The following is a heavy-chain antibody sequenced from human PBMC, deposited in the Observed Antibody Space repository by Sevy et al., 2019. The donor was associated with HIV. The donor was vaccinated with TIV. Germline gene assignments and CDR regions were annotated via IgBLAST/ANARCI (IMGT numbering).Heavy chain of an antibody. CDR3: VRGPNCGVGGCQQISPYCLDV. J-gene: IGHJ6*03. Sequence: GGSLRLSCAASGFTFSDHYVDWVRQAPGKGLEWVGRIRNRPNSYTTEYAASGKGRLTISRDDSRNSGYLQMNSLKTQDSAVYYCVRGPNCGVGGCQQISPYCLDVWGKGATVTVSS. D-gene: IGHD2-15*01. CDR1: GFTFSDHY. V-gene: IGHV3-72*01. CDR2: IRNRPNSYTT.